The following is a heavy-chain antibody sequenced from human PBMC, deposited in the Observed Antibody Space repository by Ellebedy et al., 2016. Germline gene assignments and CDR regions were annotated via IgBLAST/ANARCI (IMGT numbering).Heavy chain of an antibody. CDR1: GFTFRDHG. V-gene: IGHV3-23*01. D-gene: IGHD6-6*01. Sequence: GESLKISCAASGFTFRDHGMTWVRQGPGKGLEWVCTITDTGAITSCADSVKGRFTISRDNSANTVYLQMNSLRVEDTAVYYCAQGRSPPGDSWGQGTLVTVSS. J-gene: IGHJ4*02. CDR3: AQGRSPPGDS. CDR2: ITDTGAIT.